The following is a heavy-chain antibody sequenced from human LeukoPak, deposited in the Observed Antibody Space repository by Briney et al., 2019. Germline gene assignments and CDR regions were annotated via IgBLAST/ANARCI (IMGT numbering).Heavy chain of an antibody. D-gene: IGHD3-3*01. CDR2: ISAYNGNT. CDR1: GYTLTELS. J-gene: IGHJ4*02. Sequence: ASVKVSCKVSGYTLTELSMHWVRQAPGQGLEWMGWISAYNGNTNYAQKLQGRVTMTTDTSTSTAYMELRSLRSDDTAVYYCARGQDLLYWGQGTLVTVSS. CDR3: ARGQDLLY. V-gene: IGHV1-18*01.